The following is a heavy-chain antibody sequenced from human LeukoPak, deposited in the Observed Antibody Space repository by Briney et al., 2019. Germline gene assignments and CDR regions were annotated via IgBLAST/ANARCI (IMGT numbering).Heavy chain of an antibody. D-gene: IGHD6-13*01. V-gene: IGHV1-2*02. J-gene: IGHJ5*02. CDR3: ASIAAAGFFLGSKRNWFDP. CDR2: INPNSGGT. CDR1: GYTFTSYG. Sequence: ASVKVSCKASGYTFTSYGISWVRQAPGQGLEWMGWINPNSGGTNYAQKFQGRVTMTRDTSISTAYMELSRLRSDDTAVYYCASIAAAGFFLGSKRNWFDPWGKGNLVTVSS.